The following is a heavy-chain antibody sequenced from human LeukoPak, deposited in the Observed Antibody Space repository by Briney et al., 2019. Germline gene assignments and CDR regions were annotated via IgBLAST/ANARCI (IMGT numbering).Heavy chain of an antibody. V-gene: IGHV4-39*01. Sequence: SETLSLTCLVSGDSINSRNFYWGWIRQPPGKGLEWIGSIYYSGSTYYNPSLKSRVTISVDTSKNQFSLKLSSVTAADTAVYYCARILLSSSWYGAFDYWGQGTLVTVSS. CDR1: GDSINSRNFY. CDR3: ARILLSSSWYGAFDY. J-gene: IGHJ4*02. CDR2: IYYSGST. D-gene: IGHD6-13*01.